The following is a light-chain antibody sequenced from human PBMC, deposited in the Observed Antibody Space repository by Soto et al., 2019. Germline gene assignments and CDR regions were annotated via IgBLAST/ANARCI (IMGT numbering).Light chain of an antibody. CDR3: QQYNFLPLT. CDR1: QSVSGN. Sequence: EREMTQSPATLSVSPGETATLTCRASQSVSGNLAWYQQKPGQAPRLLIYGASTRATGIPARFSGSGSGTDFTLTISSLQSEDFAVYYCQQYNFLPLTFGGGTKVDI. J-gene: IGKJ4*01. CDR2: GAS. V-gene: IGKV3-15*01.